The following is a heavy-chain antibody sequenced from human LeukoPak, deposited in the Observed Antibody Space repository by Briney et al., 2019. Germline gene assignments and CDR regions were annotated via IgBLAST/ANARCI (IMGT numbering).Heavy chain of an antibody. CDR1: GFTLSSYW. CDR2: RKQDGSEK. J-gene: IGHJ3*02. CDR3: ARDSRDDAFDI. Sequence: GGSLRLSCAASGFTLSSYWMSWVRQAPGKGLGWVANRKQDGSEKYYVDSVKGRFTISRDNAKNSLYLQRNSLRAEDTAVYYCARDSRDDAFDIWGQGTMVTVSS. V-gene: IGHV3-7*01.